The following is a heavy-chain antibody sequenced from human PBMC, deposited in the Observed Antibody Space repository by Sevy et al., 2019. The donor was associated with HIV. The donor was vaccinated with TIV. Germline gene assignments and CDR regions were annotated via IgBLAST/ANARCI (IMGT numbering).Heavy chain of an antibody. CDR2: ISYDGSNK. V-gene: IGHV3-30-3*01. CDR3: ARDQAREVYIAVAGTGYFDY. J-gene: IGHJ4*02. CDR1: GFTFSSYA. Sequence: GGSLRLSCAASGFTFSSYAMHWVRQAPGKGLEWVAVISYDGSNKYYADSVRGRFTISADTTKNTLYLQINSTRAEATAVYYCARDQAREVYIAVAGTGYFDYWGQGTLVTVSS. D-gene: IGHD6-19*01.